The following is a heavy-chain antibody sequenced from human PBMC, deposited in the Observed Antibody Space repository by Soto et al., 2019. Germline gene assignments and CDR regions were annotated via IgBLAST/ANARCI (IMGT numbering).Heavy chain of an antibody. V-gene: IGHV1-69*01. D-gene: IGHD2-8*01. Sequence: QVQLLQSGTELRQPGSSLTISCTPSGGTFVSSAFAWVRQAPGGRIEWMGGIIPILGTTNYAEKFLGRLTIRADDSSRTAFLELSSLTVDDTAVYFCAKKNPHGDSNKTWLDPWGQGNLVTVST. CDR3: AKKNPHGDSNKTWLDP. J-gene: IGHJ5*02. CDR1: GGTFVSSA. CDR2: IIPILGTT.